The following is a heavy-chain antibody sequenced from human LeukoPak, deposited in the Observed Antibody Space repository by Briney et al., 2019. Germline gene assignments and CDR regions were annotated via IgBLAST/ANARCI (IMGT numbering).Heavy chain of an antibody. CDR2: IWYDGSNK. D-gene: IGHD5-24*01. CDR1: GFTFSSYG. V-gene: IGHV3-33*08. J-gene: IGHJ4*02. CDR3: ARLREDGYNLGYFDY. Sequence: PGRSLRLSCAASGFTFSSYGMHWVRQAPGKGLEWVAVIWYDGSNKYYADSVKGRFTISRDNSKNTLYLQMNSLRAEDTAVYYCARLREDGYNLGYFDYWGQGTLVTVSS.